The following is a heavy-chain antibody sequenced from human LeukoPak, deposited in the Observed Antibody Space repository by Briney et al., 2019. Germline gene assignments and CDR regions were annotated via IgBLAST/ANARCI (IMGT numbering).Heavy chain of an antibody. CDR1: GFTFSSYW. J-gene: IGHJ4*02. V-gene: IGHV3-7*01. CDR3: ARVHVGYDFWSGAFDY. CDR2: IKQDGSEK. Sequence: QAGGSLRLSCAASGFTFSSYWMSWVRQAPGKGLEWVANIKQDGSEKYYVDSVKGRFTISRDNAKNSLYLQMNSLRAEDTAVYYCARVHVGYDFWSGAFDYWGQGTLVTVSS. D-gene: IGHD3-3*01.